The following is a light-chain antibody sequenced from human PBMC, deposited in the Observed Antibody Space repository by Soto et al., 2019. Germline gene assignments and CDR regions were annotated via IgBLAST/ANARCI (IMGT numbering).Light chain of an antibody. Sequence: QSALTQPISVSGSHGQSITISCTGNSNDIGTYDYVCWYQQHPGKAPRLLIHGVHNRSPGISGRFSASKSGLTASLTISGLQAEDEADYYCIAFSANRVYLFGPGTKVTVL. CDR3: IAFSANRVYL. J-gene: IGLJ1*01. CDR1: SNDIGTYDY. V-gene: IGLV2-14*01. CDR2: GVH.